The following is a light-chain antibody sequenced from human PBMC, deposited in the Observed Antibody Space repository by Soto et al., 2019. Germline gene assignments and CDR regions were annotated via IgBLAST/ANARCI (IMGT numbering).Light chain of an antibody. J-gene: IGLJ3*02. CDR1: TGPVTSGHF. V-gene: IGLV7-46*01. CDR3: LLYYNGPRV. CDR2: DTT. Sequence: QAVVTQEPSLTVSPGETVTLTCGSTTGPVTSGHFPYWFQQKPGQAPRTLIYDTTSKHSWTPARFSGSLLGGKAALTLSGAEPEDEADSYCLLYYNGPRVFGGGTKLTVL.